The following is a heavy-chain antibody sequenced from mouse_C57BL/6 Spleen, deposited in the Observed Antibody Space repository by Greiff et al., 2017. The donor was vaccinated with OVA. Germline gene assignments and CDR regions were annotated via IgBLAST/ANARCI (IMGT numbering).Heavy chain of an antibody. V-gene: IGHV1-74*01. Sequence: QVQLQQPGAELVKPGASVQVSCKASGYTFTSYWMHWVKQRPGQGLEWIGRIHPSDSDTNYNQKFKGTATLTVDKSSSTAYMQLSSLGSEDSAGSYDATPLDVCSFDVWGTGTTVTVSS. J-gene: IGHJ1*03. CDR1: GYTFTSYW. CDR3: ATPLDVCSFDV. CDR2: IHPSDSDT.